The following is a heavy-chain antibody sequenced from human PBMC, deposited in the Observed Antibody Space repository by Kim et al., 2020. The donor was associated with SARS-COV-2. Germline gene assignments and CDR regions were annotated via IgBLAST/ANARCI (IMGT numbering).Heavy chain of an antibody. CDR2: IFYNGST. CDR1: GGSISSDY. J-gene: IGHJ5*02. D-gene: IGHD6-13*01. V-gene: IGHV4-59*01. CDR3: ARAIPVWAAGINWFDP. Sequence: SETLSLTCTVSGGSISSDYWSWSRKPPRTGLEWIWYIFYNGSTNYNPSLKSQVTISVDTSTNQFSLKLSPVTAADTAVYYCARAIPVWAAGINWFDPWGQGTLVTVSS.